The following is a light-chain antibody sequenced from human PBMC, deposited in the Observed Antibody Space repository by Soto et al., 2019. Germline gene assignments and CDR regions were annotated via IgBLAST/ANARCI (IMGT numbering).Light chain of an antibody. V-gene: IGKV4-1*01. CDR3: QQYYRTRWA. Sequence: DIVMTQSPDSLAVSLGERATINCKSSQSVFFSSNNKNYLAWYQQKPGQPPKLLMYWASTRESGVPDRFSGSGSGTDFTLTISSLQAEDVAVYYCQQYYRTRWAFGQGTKVEIK. CDR1: QSVFFSSNNKNY. CDR2: WAS. J-gene: IGKJ1*01.